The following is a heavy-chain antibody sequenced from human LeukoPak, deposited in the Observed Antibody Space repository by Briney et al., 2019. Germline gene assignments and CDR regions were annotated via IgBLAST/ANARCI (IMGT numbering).Heavy chain of an antibody. D-gene: IGHD3-22*01. V-gene: IGHV3-15*01. CDR1: GFTFSNAW. Sequence: GGSLRLSCAASGFTFSNAWMSWVRQAPGKGLEWVGRIKSKTDGGTTDYAAPVKGRFTISRDDSKNTLYLQMNSLKTEDTAVYYCTTEGDSSGYFFALDYWGQGTLVTVSS. CDR2: IKSKTDGGTT. J-gene: IGHJ4*02. CDR3: TTEGDSSGYFFALDY.